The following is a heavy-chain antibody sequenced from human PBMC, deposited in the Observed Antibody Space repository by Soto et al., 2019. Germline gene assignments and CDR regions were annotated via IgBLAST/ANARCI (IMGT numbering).Heavy chain of an antibody. CDR1: GFTFDDYA. CDR2: ISWNSGSI. Sequence: EVQLVESGGGLVQPGRSLRLSCAASGFTFDDYATHWVRQAPGKGLEWVSGISWNSGSISYAASVKGRFTISRDNAKNSLYRQMNSLRAEDTALYYCAKDPSYSSCSPPDYWGQGTLVTVSS. V-gene: IGHV3-9*01. D-gene: IGHD6-13*01. J-gene: IGHJ4*02. CDR3: AKDPSYSSCSPPDY.